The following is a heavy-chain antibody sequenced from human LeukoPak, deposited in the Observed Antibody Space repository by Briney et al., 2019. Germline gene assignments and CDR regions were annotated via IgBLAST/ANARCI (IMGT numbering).Heavy chain of an antibody. V-gene: IGHV3-30*03. J-gene: IGHJ5*02. Sequence: PGGSLRLSCAASGFSFSHYAMHWVRQAPGKGLEWVAVISYSGSDKKYADSVKGRFIVSRDNSETTVYLQMNSLRAEDTAVYYCASNSGSYYGFDWFDPWGQGTLVTVSS. D-gene: IGHD1-26*01. CDR1: GFSFSHYA. CDR2: ISYSGSDK. CDR3: ASNSGSYYGFDWFDP.